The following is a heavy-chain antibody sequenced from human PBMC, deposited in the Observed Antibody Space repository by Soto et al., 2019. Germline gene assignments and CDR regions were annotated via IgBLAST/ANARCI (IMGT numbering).Heavy chain of an antibody. Sequence: SETLSLTCTVSGGSISSYYWSWIRQPPGKGLEWIGYIYYSGSTNYNPSLKSRFTISVDTSKNQFSLKLSSVTAADTAVYYCAEGLLGARAFDIWGQGTMVTVSS. CDR1: GGSISSYY. V-gene: IGHV4-59*01. D-gene: IGHD3-3*01. CDR3: AEGLLGARAFDI. CDR2: IYYSGST. J-gene: IGHJ3*02.